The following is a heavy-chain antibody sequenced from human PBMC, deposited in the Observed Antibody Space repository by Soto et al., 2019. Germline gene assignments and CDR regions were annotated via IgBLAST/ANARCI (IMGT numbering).Heavy chain of an antibody. CDR3: ARPFMVRGVIIEGWFDP. CDR2: IYYSGST. CDR1: GGSISSYY. Sequence: PSETLSLTCTVSGGSISSYYWSWIQQPPGKGLEWIGYIYYSGSTNYNPSLKSRVTISVDTSKNQFSLKLSSVTAADTAVYYCARPFMVRGVIIEGWFDPWGQGTLVTVSS. J-gene: IGHJ5*02. D-gene: IGHD3-10*01. V-gene: IGHV4-59*08.